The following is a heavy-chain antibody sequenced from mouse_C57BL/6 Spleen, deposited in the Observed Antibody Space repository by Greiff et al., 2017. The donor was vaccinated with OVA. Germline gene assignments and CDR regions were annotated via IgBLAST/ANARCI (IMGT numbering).Heavy chain of an antibody. J-gene: IGHJ4*01. V-gene: IGHV1-69*01. CDR1: GYTFTSYW. CDR3: ARWLLRYAMDY. D-gene: IGHD2-3*01. CDR2: IDPSDSYT. Sequence: VKLQQPGAELVMPGASVKLSCKASGYTFTSYWMHWVKQRPGHGLEWIGEIDPSDSYTNYNQKFKGKSTLTVDNSSSTAYMQLSSLTAEDSAVYYCARWLLRYAMDYWGQGTAVTVSS.